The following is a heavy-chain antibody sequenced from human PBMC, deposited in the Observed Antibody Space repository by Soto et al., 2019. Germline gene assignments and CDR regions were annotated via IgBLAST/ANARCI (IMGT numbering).Heavy chain of an antibody. CDR2: ISAYNGNT. J-gene: IGHJ5*02. D-gene: IGHD6-6*01. CDR3: ARGNPQFLAARPGGYWFDP. CDR1: GYTFTSYG. V-gene: IGHV1-18*01. Sequence: QVQLVQSGAEVKKPGASVKVSCKASGYTFTSYGISWVRQAPGQGLEWMGWISAYNGNTNYAQKLQGRVTMTTDTSTSKTYMELRSLRSCDAAVYYCARGNPQFLAARPGGYWFDPWGQGTLVTVSS.